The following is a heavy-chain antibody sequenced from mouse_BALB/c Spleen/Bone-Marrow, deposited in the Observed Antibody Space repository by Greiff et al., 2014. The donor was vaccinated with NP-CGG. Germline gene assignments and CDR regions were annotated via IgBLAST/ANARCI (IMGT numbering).Heavy chain of an antibody. CDR3: AREGYASTAWFAY. J-gene: IGHJ3*01. CDR1: GYTFTDYA. D-gene: IGHD1-1*01. Sequence: VQLQQSGPELVRPGVSVKISCKGSGYTFTDYAMHWVKQSHAKSLEWIGVINTYSGNTNYNQNFKGKATMTVDKSSSTASMELARLTYEDSAIYYCAREGYASTAWFAYWGQGTLVTVSA. V-gene: IGHV1-67*01. CDR2: INTYSGNT.